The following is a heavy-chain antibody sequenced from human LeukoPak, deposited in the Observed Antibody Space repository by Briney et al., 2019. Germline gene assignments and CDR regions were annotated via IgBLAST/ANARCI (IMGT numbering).Heavy chain of an antibody. V-gene: IGHV4-34*01. Sequence: SETLSLTCAVYGGSFSGYYWSWIRQPPGKGLEWIGEINHSGSTNYNPSLKSRVTISVDTSKSQSSLKLSSVTAADTAVYYCARGDSGDWFDPWGQGTLVTVSS. D-gene: IGHD2-15*01. CDR2: INHSGST. J-gene: IGHJ5*02. CDR1: GGSFSGYY. CDR3: ARGDSGDWFDP.